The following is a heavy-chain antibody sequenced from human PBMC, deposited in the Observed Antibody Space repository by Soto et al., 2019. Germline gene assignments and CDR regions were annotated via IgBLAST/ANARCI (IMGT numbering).Heavy chain of an antibody. CDR2: INPSGCST. CDR3: ARSPAIWGSLNDY. V-gene: IGHV1-46*03. CDR1: GYTFSSYY. J-gene: IGHJ4*02. Sequence: QVQLVQSGAEVKKPGASVKVSCKASGYTFSSYYMHWVRQAPGQGLEWMGIINPSGCSTSYAQKCQGRVTMTRDTSTSTVYMALSSLRSEDTAVYCCARSPAIWGSLNDYWGQGTLVTVSS. D-gene: IGHD3-16*01.